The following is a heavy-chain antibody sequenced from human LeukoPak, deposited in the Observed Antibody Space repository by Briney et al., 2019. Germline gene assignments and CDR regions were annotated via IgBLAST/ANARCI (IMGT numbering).Heavy chain of an antibody. CDR2: TYYRSTWYN. V-gene: IGHV6-1*01. CDR3: ARHIAYHANLDY. CDR1: GDSVSSNSVT. D-gene: IGHD2-21*01. Sequence: SQTLSLTCAISGDSVSSNSVTWNWIRQSPSRGLEWLGRTYYRSTWYNDYAVSVRGRITVNPDTSKNQFSLHLNSVTPEDTAVYYCARHIAYHANLDYWGQGTLVTVSS. J-gene: IGHJ4*02.